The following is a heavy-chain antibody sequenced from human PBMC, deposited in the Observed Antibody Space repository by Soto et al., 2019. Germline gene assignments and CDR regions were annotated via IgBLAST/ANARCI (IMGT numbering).Heavy chain of an antibody. D-gene: IGHD1-1*01. CDR2: ISAHNGNT. CDR3: SRGRYGDY. Sequence: QVHLVQSGDEVKKPGASVKDSCKGSGYDFTTYGITWVRQAPGQGLEWMAWISAHNGNTDYAQKLQGRVTVTRDTSTSTAYMELRSLRSDDTAVYYCSRGRYGDYWGQGALVTVSS. CDR1: GYDFTTYG. J-gene: IGHJ4*02. V-gene: IGHV1-18*01.